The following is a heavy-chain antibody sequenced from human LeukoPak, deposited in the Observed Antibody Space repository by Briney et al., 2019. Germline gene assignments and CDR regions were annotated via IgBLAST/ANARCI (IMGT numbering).Heavy chain of an antibody. Sequence: SETLSLTCTVSGASISSYYWSWIRQPPGKGLEWIGYIYYSGSTNYNPSLKSRVTISVDTPKNQFSLKLSSVTAADTAVYYCARVLDPPTQYYYGSGSYPDAFDIWGQGTMVAVSS. CDR3: ARVLDPPTQYYYGSGSYPDAFDI. CDR2: IYYSGST. J-gene: IGHJ3*02. CDR1: GASISSYY. V-gene: IGHV4-59*01. D-gene: IGHD3-10*01.